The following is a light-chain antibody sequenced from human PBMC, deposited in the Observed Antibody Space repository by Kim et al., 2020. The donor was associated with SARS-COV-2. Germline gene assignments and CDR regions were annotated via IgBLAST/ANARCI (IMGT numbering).Light chain of an antibody. CDR2: GVS. V-gene: IGKV3-20*01. CDR3: QHYGVSPLYT. Sequence: EIVLTQSPSILSLSPGERATLSCRASQSVNSEYLAWYQQKPGQAPRVLIYGVSRRSTGIPDRFSGSGSGTDFTLSISRLEPEDFAVYYCQHYGVSPLYTFGQGTKLEI. CDR1: QSVNSEY. J-gene: IGKJ2*01.